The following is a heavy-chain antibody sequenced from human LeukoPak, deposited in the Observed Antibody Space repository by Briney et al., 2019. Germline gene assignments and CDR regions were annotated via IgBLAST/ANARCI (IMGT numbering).Heavy chain of an antibody. V-gene: IGHV1-69*04. CDR3: ARDMDTAMVTNYYYGMDV. Sequence: SVKVSCKASGGTFSSYAISWVRQAPGQGLEWMGRIIPILGIANYARKFQGRVTITADKSTSTAYMELSNLRSEDTAVYYCARDMDTAMVTNYYYGMDVWGQGTTVTVSS. D-gene: IGHD5-18*01. J-gene: IGHJ6*02. CDR1: GGTFSSYA. CDR2: IIPILGIA.